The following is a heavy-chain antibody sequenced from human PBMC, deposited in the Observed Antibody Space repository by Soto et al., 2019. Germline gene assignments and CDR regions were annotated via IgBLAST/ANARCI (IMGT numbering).Heavy chain of an antibody. D-gene: IGHD3-16*01. V-gene: IGHV4-39*01. CDR3: ARPQGGYFDY. CDR2: TYYSGST. J-gene: IGHJ4*02. CDR1: GGSISSSSYY. Sequence: SETLSLTCTVSGGSISSSSYYWGWIRQPPGKGLEWIGSTYYSGSTYYNPSLKSRVTISVDTSKNQFSLKLSSVTAADTAVYYCARPQGGYFDYWGQGTLVTVSS.